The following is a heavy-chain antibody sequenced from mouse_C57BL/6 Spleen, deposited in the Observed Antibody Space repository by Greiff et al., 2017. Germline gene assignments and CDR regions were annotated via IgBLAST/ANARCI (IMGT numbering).Heavy chain of an antibody. V-gene: IGHV1-4*01. D-gene: IGHD4-1*01. CDR1: GYTFTSYT. Sequence: QVQLQQSGAELARPGASVKMSCKASGYTFTSYTMHWVKQRPGQGLEWIGYINPSSGYTKYNQKFKDKATLTADKSSSTAYMQLSSLTSEDSAVYYCARESKTGSFDYWGQGTTLTVSS. CDR2: INPSSGYT. CDR3: ARESKTGSFDY. J-gene: IGHJ2*01.